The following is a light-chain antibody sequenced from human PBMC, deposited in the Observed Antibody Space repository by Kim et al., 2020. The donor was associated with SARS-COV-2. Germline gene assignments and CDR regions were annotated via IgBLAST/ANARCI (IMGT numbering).Light chain of an antibody. CDR2: QTS. V-gene: IGKV1-5*03. Sequence: IQMTQSPSTLPASLGDRVTITCRASQSISPWLAWYQQRPGRAPKLLIYQTSRLESGVPSRFRGSGSGTEFTLTISGLQPDDFGTYYCQHYHNYWKTFGQGTKVEIK. CDR3: QHYHNYWKT. CDR1: QSISPW. J-gene: IGKJ1*01.